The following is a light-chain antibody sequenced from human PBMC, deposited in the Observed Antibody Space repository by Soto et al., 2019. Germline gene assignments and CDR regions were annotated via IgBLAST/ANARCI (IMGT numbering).Light chain of an antibody. CDR3: LQHNSYPRT. CDR1: QGIRHD. Sequence: DIQMTQFPSSLSASVGDRVTITCRASQGIRHDLGWYQQKPGKAPKRLIYAASSLQSGVPSRSSGSGSGTKFTLTISSLQHEDFATYSWLQHNSYPRTFGQGTKVEIK. J-gene: IGKJ1*01. CDR2: AAS. V-gene: IGKV1-17*01.